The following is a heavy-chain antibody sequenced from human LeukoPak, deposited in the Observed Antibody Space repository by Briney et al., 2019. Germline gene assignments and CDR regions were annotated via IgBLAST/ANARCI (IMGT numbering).Heavy chain of an antibody. CDR2: IIPIFGTA. Sequence: SVKVSCKASGGTFSSYAISWVRQAPGQGLEWMGRIIPIFGTANYAQKFQGRVAITTDESTSTAYMELSSLRSEDTAVYYCARGGSSGFDYWGQETLVTVSS. CDR1: GGTFSSYA. J-gene: IGHJ4*02. CDR3: ARGGSSGFDY. D-gene: IGHD3-22*01. V-gene: IGHV1-69*05.